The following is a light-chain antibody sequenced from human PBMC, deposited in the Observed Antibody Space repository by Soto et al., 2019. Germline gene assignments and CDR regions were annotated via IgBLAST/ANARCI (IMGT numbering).Light chain of an antibody. J-gene: IGKJ2*01. CDR3: QQPYT. Sequence: EIVLTQSPATLSLSPGERATLSCRASQSVCSYLAWYQQKPGQAPRLLIYDASNRATGIPARFSGSGSGTDFTLTISSLEPEDFAVYYCQQPYTFGQGTKLEIK. CDR2: DAS. CDR1: QSVCSY. V-gene: IGKV3-11*01.